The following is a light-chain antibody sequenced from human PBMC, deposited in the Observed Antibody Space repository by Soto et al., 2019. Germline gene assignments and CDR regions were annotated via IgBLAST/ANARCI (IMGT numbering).Light chain of an antibody. CDR1: RGIXXX. CDR2: AAS. V-gene: IGKV1-27*01. J-gene: IGKJ5*01. CDR3: QKYNSAPVT. Sequence: DIQMTQSPSSLSASVGDRVTITCRASRGIXXXLAWYQQKPVQVPKLLIYAASTLQSGVPSRFSGSGSGTDXXXXISXXQPEDVATYYCQKYNSAPVTFGQGTRLEIK.